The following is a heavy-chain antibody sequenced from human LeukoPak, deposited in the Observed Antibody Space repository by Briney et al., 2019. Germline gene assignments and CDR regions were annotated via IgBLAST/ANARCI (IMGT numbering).Heavy chain of an antibody. CDR3: ARIFRNCTNGVCYPPRYYFDY. J-gene: IGHJ4*02. V-gene: IGHV3-20*04. Sequence: PGGSLRLSCAASGFTFDDYGMSWVRQAPGKGLEWVSGINWNGGSTGYADSVKGRFTISRDNAKNSLYLQMNSLRAEDTALYYCARIFRNCTNGVCYPPRYYFDYWGQGTLVTASS. D-gene: IGHD2-8*01. CDR1: GFTFDDYG. CDR2: INWNGGST.